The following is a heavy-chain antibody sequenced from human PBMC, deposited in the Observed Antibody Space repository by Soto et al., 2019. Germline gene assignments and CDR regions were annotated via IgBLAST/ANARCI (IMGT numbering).Heavy chain of an antibody. J-gene: IGHJ6*02. Sequence: GGSMRLSCAASGFTFSSYSMNWARQAPGKGLEWVSYISSSSSTIYYADSVKGRFTISRDNAKNSLYLQMNSLRDEDTAVYYCARPEYSSSSYGMDVWGQGTTVTGSS. CDR3: ARPEYSSSSYGMDV. D-gene: IGHD6-6*01. CDR1: GFTFSSYS. CDR2: ISSSSSTI. V-gene: IGHV3-48*02.